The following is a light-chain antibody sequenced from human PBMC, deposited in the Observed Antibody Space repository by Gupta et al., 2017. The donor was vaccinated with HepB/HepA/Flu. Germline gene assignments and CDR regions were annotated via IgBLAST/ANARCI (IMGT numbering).Light chain of an antibody. CDR2: AAS. J-gene: IGKJ1*01. CDR1: QSISSY. CDR3: QQSYSTPWT. V-gene: IGKV1-39*01. Sequence: VGDRVTITCRASQSISSYLNWYQQKPGKAPKLLIYAASSLQSGVPSRFSGSGSGTDFTLTISSLQPEDVATYYCQQSYSTPWTFGQGTKVEIK.